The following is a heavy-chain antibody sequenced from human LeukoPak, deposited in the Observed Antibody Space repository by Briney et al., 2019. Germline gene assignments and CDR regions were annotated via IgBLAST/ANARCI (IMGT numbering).Heavy chain of an antibody. V-gene: IGHV3-23*01. J-gene: IGHJ3*01. Sequence: GGSLILSCAASGFTFRSCGMSWVRQAPGKGLEWVSSISGNGVRTYYTDSVRGRFTISRDNSKNTMYLQLNGLRAEDTARYFCAKDMGRIMIRAPRDAFDFWGQGTMVSVSS. CDR3: AKDMGRIMIRAPRDAFDF. D-gene: IGHD3-16*01. CDR1: GFTFRSCG. CDR2: ISGNGVRT.